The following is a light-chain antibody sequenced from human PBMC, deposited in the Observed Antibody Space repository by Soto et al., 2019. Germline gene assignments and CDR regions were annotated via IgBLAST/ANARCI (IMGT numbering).Light chain of an antibody. V-gene: IGLV2-8*01. Sequence: ARTRLPSGSGVPGRAGPISCSETSSETGDYNYVSWYQQHPGKAPKLMIYEVSKRPSGVPDRFSGSKSGNTASLTVSGLQAEDEADYYCSSYAGSDNYVFGTGTKVTVL. CDR2: EVS. CDR3: SSYAGSDNYV. CDR1: SSETGDYNY. J-gene: IGLJ1*01.